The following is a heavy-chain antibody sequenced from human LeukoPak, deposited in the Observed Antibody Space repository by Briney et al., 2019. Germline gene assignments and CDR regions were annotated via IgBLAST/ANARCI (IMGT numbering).Heavy chain of an antibody. V-gene: IGHV1-18*01. Sequence: ASVKLSCKASGYTFTSYGISWVRQAPGQGLEWMGWISAYNGNTNYAQKLQGRVTMTTDTSTSTAYMELRSLRSDDTAVYYCARDPGWDTAMVPDYWGQGTLVTVSS. CDR3: ARDPGWDTAMVPDY. D-gene: IGHD5-18*01. CDR2: ISAYNGNT. J-gene: IGHJ4*02. CDR1: GYTFTSYG.